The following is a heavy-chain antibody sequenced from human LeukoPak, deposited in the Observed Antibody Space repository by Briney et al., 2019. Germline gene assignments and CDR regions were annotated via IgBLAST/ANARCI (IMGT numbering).Heavy chain of an antibody. CDR1: GNSISSGDNY. CDR2: IYTSGST. CDR3: ARASYSYDINGWVPFDY. V-gene: IGHV4-61*02. D-gene: IGHD3-22*01. J-gene: IGHJ4*02. Sequence: MTPKTLSLTCTVSGNSISSGDNYWSWIRQPAGKGLEWIGRIYTSGSTNYNPSLKSRVTISGDTSKNQFSLRLSSVTAADTAVYYCARASYSYDINGWVPFDYWGQGTLVTVSS.